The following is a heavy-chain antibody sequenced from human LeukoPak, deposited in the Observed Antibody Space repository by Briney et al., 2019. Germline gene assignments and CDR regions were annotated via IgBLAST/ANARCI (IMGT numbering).Heavy chain of an antibody. D-gene: IGHD4-11*01. V-gene: IGHV4-34*01. CDR2: INHSENT. CDR1: GGSFSDYY. CDR3: ARGGIHSNYFDY. Sequence: SETLSLTCAVYGGSFSDYYWSWIRQPPGKGLEWIGDINHSENTNYNPSLTSRATTSVDTSKNQFSLKLNSVTAADTAVYYCARGGIHSNYFDYWGQGTLVTVSS. J-gene: IGHJ4*02.